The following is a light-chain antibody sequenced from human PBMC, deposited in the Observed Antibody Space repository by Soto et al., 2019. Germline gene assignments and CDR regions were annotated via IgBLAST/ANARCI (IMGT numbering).Light chain of an antibody. CDR1: SSNVVSYTL. CDR3: CSYAGSGTFYV. CDR2: EGG. Sequence: QSALTQPASVSGSPGQSITISCTATSSNVVSYTLVSWYQQRPGKAPELIIFEGGKRPSGVSDRFSGSKSGNTASLTISRLQAEDEADYYCCSYAGSGTFYVFGDRTKVTVL. J-gene: IGLJ1*01. V-gene: IGLV2-23*03.